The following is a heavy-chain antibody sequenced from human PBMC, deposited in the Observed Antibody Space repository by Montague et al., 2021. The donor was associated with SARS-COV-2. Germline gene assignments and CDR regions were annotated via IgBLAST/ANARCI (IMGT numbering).Heavy chain of an antibody. CDR3: AVNSNYYYYYGMDV. D-gene: IGHD4-11*01. V-gene: IGHV4-38-2*02. J-gene: IGHJ6*02. CDR1: GYSISSGYY. CDR2: IYHSGST. Sequence: SETLSLTCTVSGYSISSGYYWGWIRQPPGKGLEWIGSIYHSGSTYYNPSLKSRVTISVGTSKNQFPLKLSSVTAADTAVYYCAVNSNYYYYYGMDVWGQGTTVTVSS.